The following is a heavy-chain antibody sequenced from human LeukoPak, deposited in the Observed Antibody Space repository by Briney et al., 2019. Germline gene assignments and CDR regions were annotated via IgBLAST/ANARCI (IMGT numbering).Heavy chain of an antibody. J-gene: IGHJ3*02. Sequence: PGGSLRLSCAASGFTFDDYTMHLVRQAPGKGLEWVSLLSWDGGSTYYADSVKSRFTISRDDSKNSLYLQMNSLRTEDTALYYCAKAHDYGESLSAFYIWDQGTRVTVSA. CDR2: LSWDGGST. CDR1: GFTFDDYT. V-gene: IGHV3-43*01. D-gene: IGHD4-17*01. CDR3: AKAHDYGESLSAFYI.